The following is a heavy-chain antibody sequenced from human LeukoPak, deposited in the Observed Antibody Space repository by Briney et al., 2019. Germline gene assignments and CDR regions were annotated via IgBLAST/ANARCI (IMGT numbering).Heavy chain of an antibody. CDR2: ISYDGSNK. D-gene: IGHD3-10*01. Sequence: PGGSLRLSCAASGFTFSSYAMHWVRQAPGKGLEWVAVISYDGSNKYYADSVKGRFTISRDNSKNTLYLQMNSLRAEDTAVYYCAKDQLWFGELSKPPDISYGMDVWGQGTTVTVSS. CDR1: GFTFSSYA. CDR3: AKDQLWFGELSKPPDISYGMDV. V-gene: IGHV3-30-3*01. J-gene: IGHJ6*02.